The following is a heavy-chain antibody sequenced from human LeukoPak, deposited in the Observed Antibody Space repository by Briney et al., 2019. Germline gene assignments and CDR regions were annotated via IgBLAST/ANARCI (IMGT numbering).Heavy chain of an antibody. CDR2: INSNSGGT. D-gene: IGHD2-15*01. V-gene: IGHV1-2*02. CDR1: GYTFTGYY. J-gene: IGHJ4*02. CDR3: ARAGGYCGRISCPYYFDY. Sequence: ASVKVSCKASGYTFTGYYMHWVRQAPGQGLEWMGWINSNSGGTNYAQKFQGRVTMTRDTSISTAYMELSRLRSDDTAVYCCARAGGYCGRISCPYYFDYWGQGSLVAVSS.